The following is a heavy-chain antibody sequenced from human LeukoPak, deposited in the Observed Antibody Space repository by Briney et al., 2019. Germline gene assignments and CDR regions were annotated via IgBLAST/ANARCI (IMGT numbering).Heavy chain of an antibody. Sequence: ASVKVSCKASGGTFSSYAISWVRQAPGQGLEWMGRIIPILGIANYAQKFQGRATITADKSTSTAYMELSSLRSEDTAVYYCARVLRYFDWTHDYWGQGTLVTVSS. CDR1: GGTFSSYA. CDR2: IIPILGIA. J-gene: IGHJ4*02. V-gene: IGHV1-69*04. CDR3: ARVLRYFDWTHDY. D-gene: IGHD3-9*01.